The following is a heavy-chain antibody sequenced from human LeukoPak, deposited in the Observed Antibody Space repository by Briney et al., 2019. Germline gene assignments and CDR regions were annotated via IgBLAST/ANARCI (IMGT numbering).Heavy chain of an antibody. D-gene: IGHD3-10*01. CDR3: AKDGLWFGEFTYYYYYMDV. J-gene: IGHJ6*03. CDR2: IKQDGSEK. CDR1: GFTFSSYW. V-gene: IGHV3-7*01. Sequence: GGSLRLSCAASGFTFSSYWMSWVRQAPGKGLEWVANIKQDGSEKYYVDSVKGRFTISRDNAKNSLYLQMNSLRAEDTAVYYCAKDGLWFGEFTYYYYYMDVWGKGTTVTVSS.